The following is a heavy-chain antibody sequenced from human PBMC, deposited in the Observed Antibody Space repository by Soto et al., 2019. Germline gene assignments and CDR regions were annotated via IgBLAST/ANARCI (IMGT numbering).Heavy chain of an antibody. D-gene: IGHD3-16*01. CDR3: AMVDVYVTPSPQDV. J-gene: IGHJ6*02. V-gene: IGHV1-18*01. CDR2: INAYNGNT. Sequence: ASVKVSCKASGYTFTRYGIGWARQAPGQGLERMGWINAYNGNTNYAQNLQGRVTLTTDISTSTAYMELRSLRSNDTAIYYCAMVDVYVTPSPQDVWGQGTTVTAP. CDR1: GYTFTRYG.